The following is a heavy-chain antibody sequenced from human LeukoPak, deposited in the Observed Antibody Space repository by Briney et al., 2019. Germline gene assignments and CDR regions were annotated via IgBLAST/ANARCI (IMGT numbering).Heavy chain of an antibody. J-gene: IGHJ4*02. V-gene: IGHV3-23*01. CDR3: AKYSGYDSPGFDY. D-gene: IGHD5-12*01. CDR2: ISGSGGST. Sequence: GGSLRLSCAASGFTFSSYSMNWVRQAPGKGLEWVAAISGSGGSTYYADSVKGRFTISRDNSKNTLYLQMDSLRAEDTAVYYCAKYSGYDSPGFDYWGQGTLVTVSS. CDR1: GFTFSSYS.